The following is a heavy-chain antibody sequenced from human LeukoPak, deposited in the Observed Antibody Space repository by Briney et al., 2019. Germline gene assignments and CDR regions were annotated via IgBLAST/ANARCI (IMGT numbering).Heavy chain of an antibody. J-gene: IGHJ6*02. V-gene: IGHV4-30-2*01. D-gene: IGHD6-19*01. Sequence: PSETLSLTCAVSGGSISSGGYSWSWIRQPPGKGLEWIGYIYHSGSTYYNPSLKSRVTISVDRSKNQFSLKLSSVTAADTAVYYCVRQYSSGWSYYYGMDVWGQGTTVTVSS. CDR2: IYHSGST. CDR3: VRQYSSGWSYYYGMDV. CDR1: GGSISSGGYS.